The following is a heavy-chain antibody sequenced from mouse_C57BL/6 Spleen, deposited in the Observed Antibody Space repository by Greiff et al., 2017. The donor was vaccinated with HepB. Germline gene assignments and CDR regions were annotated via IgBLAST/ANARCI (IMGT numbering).Heavy chain of an antibody. CDR3: ARYDYVFDY. CDR2: INPGSGGT. D-gene: IGHD2-4*01. Sequence: VKLMESGAELVRPGTSVKVSCKASGYAFTNYLIEWVKQRPGQGLEWIGVINPGSGGTNYNEKFKGKATLTADKSSSTAYMQLSSLTSEDSAVYFCARYDYVFDYWGQGTTLTVSS. J-gene: IGHJ2*01. CDR1: GYAFTNYL. V-gene: IGHV1-54*01.